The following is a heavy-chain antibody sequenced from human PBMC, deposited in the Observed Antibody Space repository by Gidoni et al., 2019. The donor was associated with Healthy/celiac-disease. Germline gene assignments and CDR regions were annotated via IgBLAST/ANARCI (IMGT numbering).Heavy chain of an antibody. CDR3: AREGGGARLSAFDI. V-gene: IGHV4-30-2*01. D-gene: IGHD1-26*01. CDR2: IYPTGST. CDR1: GGPISRGGYS. Sequence: QLQLQESGSGLVKPSQTLSITCAVSGGPISRGGYSWSWIRQPPGKGLEWIGYIYPTGSTYYNPSLKSRVTISVNRSKNQFSLKLSSVTAADTAVYYCAREGGGARLSAFDIWGPGTMVTVSS. J-gene: IGHJ3*02.